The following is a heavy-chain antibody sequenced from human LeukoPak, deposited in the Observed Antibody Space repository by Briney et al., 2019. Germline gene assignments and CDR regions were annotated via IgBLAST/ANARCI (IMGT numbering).Heavy chain of an antibody. CDR3: ARVAGELFDY. D-gene: IGHD3-16*01. J-gene: IGHJ4*02. V-gene: IGHV3-48*02. CDR1: GFTFSSYS. Sequence: GGSLRLSCAASGFTFSSYSMNWVRQAPGKGLEWVSYISSSSSTIYYADSVKGRFTISRDNAKNSLCLQMNSLRDEDTAVYYCARVAGELFDYWGQGTLVTVSS. CDR2: ISSSSSTI.